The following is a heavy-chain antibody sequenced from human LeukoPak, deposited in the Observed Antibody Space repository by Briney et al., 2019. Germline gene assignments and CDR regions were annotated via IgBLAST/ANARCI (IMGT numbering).Heavy chain of an antibody. D-gene: IGHD6-13*01. CDR1: GFTFIDYD. J-gene: IGHJ6*02. Sequence: GGSLRLSCAASGFTFIDYDMHWVRQVIGKGLEWVSAIGIRGDTHYSGSVKGRFTISRDNAKNSLYLQMNSLRAEDTAVYYCARDHSSPPYYYYGMDVWGQGTTVTVSS. CDR2: IGIRGDT. V-gene: IGHV3-13*01. CDR3: ARDHSSPPYYYYGMDV.